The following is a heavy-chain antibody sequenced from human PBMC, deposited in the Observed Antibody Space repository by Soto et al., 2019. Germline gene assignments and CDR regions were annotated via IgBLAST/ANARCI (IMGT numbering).Heavy chain of an antibody. CDR3: ARDRLDILTGSYYFDY. CDR2: ISSSSSYI. J-gene: IGHJ4*02. Sequence: PGGSLRLSCAASGFIFSSYSMNWVRQAPGKGLEWVSSISSSSSYIYYADSVKGRFTISRDNAKNSLYLQMNSLRAEDTAVYYCARDRLDILTGSYYFDYWGQGTLVTVSS. D-gene: IGHD3-9*01. V-gene: IGHV3-21*01. CDR1: GFIFSSYS.